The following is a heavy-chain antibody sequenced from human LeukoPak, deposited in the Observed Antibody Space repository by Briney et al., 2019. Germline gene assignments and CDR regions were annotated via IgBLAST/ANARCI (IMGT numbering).Heavy chain of an antibody. CDR3: TTLYSGAMDY. J-gene: IGHJ4*02. CDR1: GSSFNTYW. CDR2: IKTDGSST. V-gene: IGHV3-74*01. Sequence: PGGSLRLSCAASGSSFNTYWMYWVRHVPEKGLVWVSRIKTDGSSTSYADSVKGRFTISRDNAKNTLYLQMNSLRAEDTAVYYCTTLYSGAMDYWGQGTLVTVSS. D-gene: IGHD1-26*01.